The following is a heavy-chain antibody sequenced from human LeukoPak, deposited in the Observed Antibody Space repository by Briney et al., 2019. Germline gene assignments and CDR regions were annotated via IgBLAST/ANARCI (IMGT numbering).Heavy chain of an antibody. CDR2: ISPGGGTI. J-gene: IGHJ4*02. CDR3: ASGRDIAVAGPGGYFDH. D-gene: IGHD6-19*01. Sequence: PGGSLRLSCAASGFTFSDYHMNWICQAPGKGLEWLSYISPGGGTIYFADSVKGRFTLSRDYAKNSLYLQMNSLTAEDTALYYCASGRDIAVAGPGGYFDHWGRGTLVTVSS. CDR1: GFTFSDYH. V-gene: IGHV3-11*01.